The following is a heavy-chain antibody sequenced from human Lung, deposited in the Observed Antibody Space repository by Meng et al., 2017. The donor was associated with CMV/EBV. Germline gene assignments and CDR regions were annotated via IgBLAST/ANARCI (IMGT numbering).Heavy chain of an antibody. CDR1: GYTFTSYG. V-gene: IGHV1-18*01. CDR2: ISAYNGNT. D-gene: IGHD3-3*01. J-gene: IGHJ6*02. Sequence: ASVXVSXKASGYTFTSYGISRVRQAPGQGLEWMGWISAYNGNTNYAQKLQGRVTMTTDTSTSTAYMELRSLRSDDTAVYYCARVRYYDFWSGYFNGMDVWXQGTTVTVSS. CDR3: ARVRYYDFWSGYFNGMDV.